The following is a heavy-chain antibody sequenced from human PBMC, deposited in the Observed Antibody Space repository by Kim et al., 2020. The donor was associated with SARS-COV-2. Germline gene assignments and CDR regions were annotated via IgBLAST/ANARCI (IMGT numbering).Heavy chain of an antibody. D-gene: IGHD3-16*01. CDR2: IYNSGNP. CDR3: ARVGARAHGMDV. CDR1: GGSISSGGYY. J-gene: IGHJ6*02. Sequence: SETLSLTCTVSGGSISSGGYYWSWVRRHPGEGLEWIGYIYNSGNPYYNPSLKSRVTISPDTSKNQFSLNLRSVTAADTAVYYCARVGARAHGMDVWGQGTTVTVSS. V-gene: IGHV4-31*03.